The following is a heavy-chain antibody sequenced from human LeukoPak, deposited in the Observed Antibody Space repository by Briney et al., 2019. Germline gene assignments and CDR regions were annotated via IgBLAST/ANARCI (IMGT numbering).Heavy chain of an antibody. V-gene: IGHV3-7*01. Sequence: PGGSLRLSCAASGFTFSNYWMNWVRQAPGKGLEWVANMNRNGSEKYYVDSVKGRFTISRDNAENSLYLQMNSLRAEDTAVYYCAKDYGDYWGQGTLVTVSS. CDR2: MNRNGSEK. CDR1: GFTFSNYW. D-gene: IGHD4-17*01. CDR3: AKDYGDY. J-gene: IGHJ4*02.